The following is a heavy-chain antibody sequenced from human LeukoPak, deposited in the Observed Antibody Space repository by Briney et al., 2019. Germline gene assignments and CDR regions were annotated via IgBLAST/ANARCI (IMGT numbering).Heavy chain of an antibody. Sequence: SETLSLTCAVSGGSISSSNWWSWVRQPPGKGLEWIGESYHSGSTNYNPSLKSRVTISVDKSKNQFALTLSSVTAADTAVYYCAGRRGSGWDYFDYWGQGTLVTVSS. CDR3: AGRRGSGWDYFDY. J-gene: IGHJ4*02. D-gene: IGHD6-19*01. CDR1: GGSISSSNW. CDR2: SYHSGST. V-gene: IGHV4-4*02.